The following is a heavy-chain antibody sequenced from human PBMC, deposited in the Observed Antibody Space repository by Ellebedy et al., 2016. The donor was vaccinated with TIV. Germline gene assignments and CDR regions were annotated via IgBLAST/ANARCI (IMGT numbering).Heavy chain of an antibody. V-gene: IGHV4-4*07. CDR3: ARHELGENAAFGY. CDR2: VYVDGHT. CDR1: GNSISSSY. J-gene: IGHJ4*02. Sequence: SETLSLXXTVSGNSISSSYWSWIRQSAGKGLEWIGRVYVDGHTNYNPSLRSRVTLSVDTSKNQFSLRLTSVTAADTAIYYCARHELGENAAFGYWGQGTLVTVSS. D-gene: IGHD7-27*01.